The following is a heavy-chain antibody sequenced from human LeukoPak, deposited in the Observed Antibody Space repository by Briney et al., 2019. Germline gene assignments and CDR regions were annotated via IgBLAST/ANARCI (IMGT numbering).Heavy chain of an antibody. CDR1: GYTFTSYY. D-gene: IGHD5-18*01. V-gene: IGHV1-2*02. Sequence: ASVKVSCKASGYTFTSYYIHWVRQAPGQGLEWMGWINPKSGGANYAQKFQGRVTMTRDTSISTAYMELSRLRSDDTAVYYCARDTAMVCDYWGQGTLVTVSS. J-gene: IGHJ4*02. CDR2: INPKSGGA. CDR3: ARDTAMVCDY.